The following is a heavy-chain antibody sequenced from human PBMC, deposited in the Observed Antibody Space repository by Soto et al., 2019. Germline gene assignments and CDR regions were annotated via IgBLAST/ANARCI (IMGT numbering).Heavy chain of an antibody. CDR1: GFTFSSYA. D-gene: IGHD6-13*01. Sequence: EVQLLESGGDLVQPGGSLRLSCAASGFTFSSYAMSWVRQAPGKGLEWVSAISGSGGSTYYADSVKGRFTISRDNSKNTLYLHMNSLRAEDTAVYYCAKSWTPFSYYGMDVWGQGTTVTVSS. V-gene: IGHV3-23*01. J-gene: IGHJ6*02. CDR2: ISGSGGST. CDR3: AKSWTPFSYYGMDV.